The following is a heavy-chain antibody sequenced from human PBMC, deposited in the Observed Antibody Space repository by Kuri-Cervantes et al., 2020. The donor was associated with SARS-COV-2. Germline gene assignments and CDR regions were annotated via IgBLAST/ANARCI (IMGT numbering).Heavy chain of an antibody. Sequence: GSLRLSCTVSGGSISSSSSYFWGWIRQPPGSGLEFIGNIYYTGSTYYNPSLQSRVTISVDTSKKQFSLKLRPVTAADTAVYYCATQSRGNYWGQGTRVTVSS. V-gene: IGHV4-39*01. D-gene: IGHD3-16*01. CDR3: ATQSRGNY. CDR2: IYYTGST. CDR1: GGSISSSSSYF. J-gene: IGHJ4*02.